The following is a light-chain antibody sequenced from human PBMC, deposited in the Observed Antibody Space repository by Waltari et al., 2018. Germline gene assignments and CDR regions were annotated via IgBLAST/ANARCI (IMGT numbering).Light chain of an antibody. J-gene: IGKJ5*01. Sequence: EIVLTQSPATLSLSPGERATLACRATQSVSRSLAWYQQKPGQAPSLLIYDASNRATGIPARFSGSGSGTDFTLTISRLEPEYFAVYYCQQRSNWPSITFGQGTRLEIK. CDR1: QSVSRS. V-gene: IGKV3-11*01. CDR3: QQRSNWPSIT. CDR2: DAS.